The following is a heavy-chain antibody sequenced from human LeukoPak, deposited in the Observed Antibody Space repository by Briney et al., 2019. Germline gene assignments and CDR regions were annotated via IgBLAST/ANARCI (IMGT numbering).Heavy chain of an antibody. CDR1: GGSFSGYY. V-gene: IGHV4-34*01. J-gene: IGHJ5*02. CDR2: INHSGST. D-gene: IGHD4-17*01. Sequence: SETLSLTCAVYGGSFSGYYWSWIRQPPGKGLEWIGEINHSGSTNYNPSLKSRVTISVDTSKNQFSLKLSSVTAADTAVYYCARRGDYGDVYGFDPWGQGTLVTVSS. CDR3: ARRGDYGDVYGFDP.